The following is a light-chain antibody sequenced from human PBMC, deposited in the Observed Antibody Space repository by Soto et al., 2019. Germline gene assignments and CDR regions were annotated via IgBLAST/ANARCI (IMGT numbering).Light chain of an antibody. CDR1: QSLVSSDGNTY. V-gene: IGKV2-30*01. CDR3: IGGTHWQYT. Sequence: EVVVPGSRVDLGVTRGPTASISSRSRQSLVSSDGNTYLNWFQQRTGQYQRRLIYKVPNRDSGVHDRFSGSGSGTDFTLTFRMVQAEDVGVYYCIGGTHWQYTVGRGTKVDIK. J-gene: IGKJ2*01. CDR2: KVP.